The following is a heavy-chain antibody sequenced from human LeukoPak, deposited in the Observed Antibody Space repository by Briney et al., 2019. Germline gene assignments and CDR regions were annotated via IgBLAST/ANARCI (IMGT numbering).Heavy chain of an antibody. Sequence: PSETLSLTCAVYGGSFSGYYWSWIRQPPGKGLEWIGEINHSGSTNYNPSLKSRVTISVDTSKNQFSLKLSSVTAADTAVYYCARGRPYYDILTGYYKGYFDYLGQGTLVTVSS. CDR3: ARGRPYYDILTGYYKGYFDY. V-gene: IGHV4-34*01. CDR2: INHSGST. D-gene: IGHD3-9*01. J-gene: IGHJ4*02. CDR1: GGSFSGYY.